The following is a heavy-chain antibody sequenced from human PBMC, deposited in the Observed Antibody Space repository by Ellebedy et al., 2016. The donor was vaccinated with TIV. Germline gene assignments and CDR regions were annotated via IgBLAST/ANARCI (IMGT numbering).Heavy chain of an antibody. CDR3: AKLDSSGYYYGRFDY. V-gene: IGHV3-23*01. CDR2: ISSSGVST. D-gene: IGHD3-22*01. Sequence: GGSLRLSCAASGFTFRNFAMTWVRQALGKGLEWVSSISSSGVSTDYADSVRGRVTISRDNSKNTLYLQMNSLRADDSAVYYCAKLDSSGYYYGRFDYWGQGTLVTVSS. J-gene: IGHJ4*02. CDR1: GFTFRNFA.